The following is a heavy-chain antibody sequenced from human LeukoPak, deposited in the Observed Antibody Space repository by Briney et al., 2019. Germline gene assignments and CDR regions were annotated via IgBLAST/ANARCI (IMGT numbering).Heavy chain of an antibody. J-gene: IGHJ5*02. V-gene: IGHV3-74*01. CDR2: ISSDGSST. CDR3: ASWMYYYDIYWFDP. Sequence: PGGSLRLSCAASGFTFSGYWMHWVRQAPGKGLVWVSGISSDGSSTTYADSVKGRFTISRDNAKNTLYLQMNNLRAEDTAVYCCASWMYYYDIYWFDPWGQGTLVTVSS. CDR1: GFTFSGYW. D-gene: IGHD3-22*01.